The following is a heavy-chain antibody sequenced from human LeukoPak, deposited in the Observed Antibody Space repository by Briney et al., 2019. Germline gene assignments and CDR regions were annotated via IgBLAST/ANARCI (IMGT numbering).Heavy chain of an antibody. V-gene: IGHV4-59*01. J-gene: IGHJ4*02. D-gene: IGHD2-2*01. CDR2: IYYSGNT. Sequence: PSETLSLTCTVSGGSISNYYWSWIRQPPGKGLKWIGYIYYSGNTNYNPSLKSRVTISVDTSKNQFSLKLNSVTAADTAVYYCARVRYCSTNRCYDREFDNWGQGTLVTVSS. CDR3: ARVRYCSTNRCYDREFDN. CDR1: GGSISNYY.